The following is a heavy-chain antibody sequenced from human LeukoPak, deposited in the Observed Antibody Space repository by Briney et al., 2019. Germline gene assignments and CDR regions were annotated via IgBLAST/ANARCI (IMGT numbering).Heavy chain of an antibody. CDR3: AKGRYDTDY. Sequence: PGGSLRLSCAASGFTFSSYGMHWVRQAPGKGLEWVAVISYDGSNKYYADSVKGRFTISRDNSKNTLYLQMNSLRAEDTAVYYCAKGRYDTDYWGQGTLVIVSS. V-gene: IGHV3-30*18. CDR1: GFTFSSYG. CDR2: ISYDGSNK. J-gene: IGHJ4*02. D-gene: IGHD1-1*01.